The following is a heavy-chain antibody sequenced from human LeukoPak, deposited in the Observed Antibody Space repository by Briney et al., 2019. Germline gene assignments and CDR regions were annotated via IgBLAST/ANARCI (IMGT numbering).Heavy chain of an antibody. CDR1: GFSFSDYG. J-gene: IGHJ4*02. CDR3: AKDDFRSHIVATGRGLLSY. D-gene: IGHD5-12*01. Sequence: GGSLRLSCAASGFSFSDYGMHWVRQAPGKGLEWVAFIQYDGSNKYYADSVKGRFTISRDNSKKTLFLHMNSLRAEDTAVYYCAKDDFRSHIVATGRGLLSYWGQGTLVTVSS. V-gene: IGHV3-30*02. CDR2: IQYDGSNK.